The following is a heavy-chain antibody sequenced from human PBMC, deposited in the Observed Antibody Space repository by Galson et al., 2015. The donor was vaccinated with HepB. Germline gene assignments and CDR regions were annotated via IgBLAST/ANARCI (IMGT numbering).Heavy chain of an antibody. CDR2: ISYDGSNK. J-gene: IGHJ4*02. CDR3: AKESLRFVVVVAAYDY. CDR1: GFTFSSYG. D-gene: IGHD2-15*01. V-gene: IGHV3-30*18. Sequence: SLRLSCAASGFTFSSYGMHWVRQAPGKGLEWVAVISYDGSNKYYADSVKGRFTISRDNSKNTLYLQMNSLRAEDTAVYYCAKESLRFVVVVAAYDYWGQGTLVTVSS.